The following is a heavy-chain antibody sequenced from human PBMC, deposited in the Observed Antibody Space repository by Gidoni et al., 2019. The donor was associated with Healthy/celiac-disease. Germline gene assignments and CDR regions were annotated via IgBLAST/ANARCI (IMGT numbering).Heavy chain of an antibody. D-gene: IGHD5-18*01. J-gene: IGHJ6*03. CDR3: ASPLWLPHYYMDV. V-gene: IGHV3-21*01. CDR2: ISSSSSYI. CDR1: GFPFSSYS. Sequence: EVQLVESGGGLVKPGGSLRLSCAASGFPFSSYSMNWVRQAPGKGLEWVSSISSSSSYIYYADSVKGRFTISRDNAKNSLYLQMNSLRAEDTAVYYCASPLWLPHYYMDVWGKGTTVTVSS.